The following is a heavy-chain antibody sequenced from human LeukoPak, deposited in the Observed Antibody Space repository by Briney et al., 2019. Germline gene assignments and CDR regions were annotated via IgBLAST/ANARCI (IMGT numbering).Heavy chain of an antibody. D-gene: IGHD6-19*01. CDR1: GGSTSSDH. Sequence: SETLSLTCTVSGGSTSSDHWSWIRQPPDKGLEWIGCISYRGSTNYNPSLKSRVTISVDTSKNQFSLKLSSVTAADTAVYYCARHGYSSGSLAWFDPWGQGTQVTVSS. J-gene: IGHJ5*02. CDR2: ISYRGST. V-gene: IGHV4-59*01. CDR3: ARHGYSSGSLAWFDP.